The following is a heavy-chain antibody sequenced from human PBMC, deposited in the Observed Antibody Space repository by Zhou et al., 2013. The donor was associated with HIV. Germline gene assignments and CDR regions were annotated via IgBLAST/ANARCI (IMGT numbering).Heavy chain of an antibody. CDR1: GYTLADLA. D-gene: IGHD3-16*01. Sequence: QVQLLQSEAEVKPPGASVKVSCKVFGYTLADLAIHWVRLPPGQGLEWMGGFDPEEVMTVYAQRFEGRVTLTQDASSDTAYMSMSGLTSDDTAVYYCGTIPHLSGSTVDMTAIGGGDYWGRGTPVTVSS. CDR3: GTIPHLSGSTVDMTAIGGGDY. V-gene: IGHV1-24*01. CDR2: FDPEEVMT. J-gene: IGHJ4*02.